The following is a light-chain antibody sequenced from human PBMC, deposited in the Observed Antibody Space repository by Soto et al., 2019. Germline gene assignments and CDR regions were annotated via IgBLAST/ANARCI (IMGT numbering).Light chain of an antibody. J-gene: IGKJ1*01. CDR3: PQAKSFRWR. V-gene: IGKV1-17*01. CDR2: AAS. CDR1: QGIRND. Sequence: DSQRTQCPGSLSASVGDRVTITCRASQGIRNDLGWYQQKPGKAPKLLIYAASSLQSGVPSRFSGSGSGTDFTLTVSSLQPEAFGSYECPQAKSFRWRFGEGTKVDIK.